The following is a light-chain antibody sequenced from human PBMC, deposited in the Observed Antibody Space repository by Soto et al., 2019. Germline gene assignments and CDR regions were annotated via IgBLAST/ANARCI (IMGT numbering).Light chain of an antibody. CDR2: EVS. CDR3: SSYAGRYVV. CDR1: SSDVGGYNY. V-gene: IGLV2-8*01. Sequence: QSVLTQPPSASGSPGQSVTISCTGTSSDVGGYNYVSWYQQHPGKAPKLMIYEVSKRPSGVPDRFSGSKSGNTASLTVSGLQAEDEADYYCSSYAGRYVVFGGGTKVTVL. J-gene: IGLJ2*01.